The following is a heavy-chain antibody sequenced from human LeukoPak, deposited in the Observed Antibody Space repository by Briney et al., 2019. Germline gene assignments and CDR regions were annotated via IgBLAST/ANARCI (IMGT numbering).Heavy chain of an antibody. D-gene: IGHD2-2*01. CDR2: INHSGST. CDR1: GFTFSGYG. CDR3: ARAYQLLSHNWFDP. J-gene: IGHJ5*02. Sequence: LRLSCAASGFTFSGYGMHWIRQPPGKGLEWIGEINHSGSTNYNPSLKSRVTISVDTSKNQFSLKLSSVTAADTAVYYCARAYQLLSHNWFDPWGQGTLVTVSS. V-gene: IGHV4-34*01.